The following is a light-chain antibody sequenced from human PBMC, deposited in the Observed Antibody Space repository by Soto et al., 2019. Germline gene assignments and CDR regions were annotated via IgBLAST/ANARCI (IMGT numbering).Light chain of an antibody. Sequence: EIVLTQSPGTLSLSPGEGATLSCRASQSVNTNLAWYQQKPGEAPRVLIYAASTRATDVPDRFSGSGSGTDFTLTISSLQSEDFVLYYCQEYNDWPRGTFGQGTKVDIK. CDR1: QSVNTN. V-gene: IGKV3-15*01. J-gene: IGKJ1*01. CDR3: QEYNDWPRGT. CDR2: AAS.